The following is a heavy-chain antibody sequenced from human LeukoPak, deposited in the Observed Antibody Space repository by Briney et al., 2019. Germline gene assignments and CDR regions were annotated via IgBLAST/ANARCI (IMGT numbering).Heavy chain of an antibody. V-gene: IGHV4-59*01. D-gene: IGHD5-12*01. CDR1: GGSISSYY. J-gene: IGHJ1*01. CDR3: ARDGYSGSDAL. Sequence: PSETLSLTCTVSGGSISSYYWSWIRQPPGKGLEWIGYIYYSGSTNYNPSLKSRVTISVDTSKNQLSLKLTSVTAADTAVYYCARDGYSGSDALWGQGTLVTVSS. CDR2: IYYSGST.